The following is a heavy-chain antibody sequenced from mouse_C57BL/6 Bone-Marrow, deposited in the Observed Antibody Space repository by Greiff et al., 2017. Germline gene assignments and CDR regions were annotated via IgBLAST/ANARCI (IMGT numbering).Heavy chain of an antibody. V-gene: IGHV5-17*01. CDR1: GFTFSDYG. J-gene: IGHJ3*01. CDR2: ISSGSSTI. CDR3: ARDVLRLAWFAY. Sequence: EVQVVESGGGLVKPGGSLKLSCAASGFTFSDYGMHWVRQAPEKGLEWVAYISSGSSTIYYADTVKGRFTISRDNAKHTLFLKMTSLRSDDTAVYYCARDVLRLAWFAYWGQGTLVTVSA. D-gene: IGHD1-1*01.